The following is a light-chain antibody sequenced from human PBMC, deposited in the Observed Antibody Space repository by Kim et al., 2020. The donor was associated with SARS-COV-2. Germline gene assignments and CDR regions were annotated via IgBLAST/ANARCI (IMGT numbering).Light chain of an antibody. J-gene: IGLJ2*01. Sequence: APGRTARITCGGDNIGSKSVHWYQQKPGQAPVLVVYDDSDRPSGIPERFSGSKSGNTATLTISRVEAGDEADYYCQVWDTTSDHVVFGGGTQLTVL. CDR2: DDS. CDR3: QVWDTTSDHVV. V-gene: IGLV3-21*03. CDR1: NIGSKS.